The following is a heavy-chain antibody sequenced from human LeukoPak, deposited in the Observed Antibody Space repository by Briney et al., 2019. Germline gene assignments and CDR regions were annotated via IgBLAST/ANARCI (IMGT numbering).Heavy chain of an antibody. CDR3: TKGRSNHY. V-gene: IGHV3-7*01. CDR1: GFTFSDFW. CDR2: INQDGSEN. Sequence: GGSLRLSCAASGFTFSDFWMGWVRQAPGKGLEWVANINQDGSENYYVDSVKGRFTISRDNAKNSLYLQMNSLRAEDTAVYYCTKGRSNHYWGQGTLVAVST. D-gene: IGHD3-10*01. J-gene: IGHJ4*02.